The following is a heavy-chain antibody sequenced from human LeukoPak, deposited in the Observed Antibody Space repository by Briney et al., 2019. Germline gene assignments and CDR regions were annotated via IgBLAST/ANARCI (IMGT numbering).Heavy chain of an antibody. D-gene: IGHD5-24*01. Sequence: ASVKVSCKASGYTFTTYGITWVRQAPGQGLEWMGWISAYNGNTNYAQKLQGRVTMTTDASTSTAYMELRSLRSDDTAVYYCARALVDGYKELGYWGQGTLVTVSS. V-gene: IGHV1-18*01. CDR2: ISAYNGNT. CDR1: GYTFTTYG. J-gene: IGHJ4*02. CDR3: ARALVDGYKELGY.